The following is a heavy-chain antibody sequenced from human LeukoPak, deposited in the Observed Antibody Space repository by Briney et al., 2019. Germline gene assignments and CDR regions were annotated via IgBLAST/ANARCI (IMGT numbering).Heavy chain of an antibody. CDR2: IFNSGST. CDR1: GGSISSSSYS. D-gene: IGHD2-15*01. V-gene: IGHV4-39*01. Sequence: SETLSLTCTVSGGSISSSSYSWGWIRQPPGKGLEWIGSIFNSGSTYYNAFLKSRVTISVDTSKNQFSLKLISLTAADTAVYYCARQRPYCGGGSCYGIRDAFAIWGQGTMVTVSS. J-gene: IGHJ3*02. CDR3: ARQRPYCGGGSCYGIRDAFAI.